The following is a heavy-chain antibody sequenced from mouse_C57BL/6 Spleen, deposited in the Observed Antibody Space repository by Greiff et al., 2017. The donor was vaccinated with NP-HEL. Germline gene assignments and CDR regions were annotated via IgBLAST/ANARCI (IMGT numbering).Heavy chain of an antibody. V-gene: IGHV1-55*01. J-gene: IGHJ3*01. CDR2: IYPGSGST. Sequence: QVQLQQPGAELVKPGASVKMSCKASGYTFTSYWITWVKQRPGQGLEWIGDIYPGSGSTNYNEKFKSKATLTVDTSSSTAYMQLSSLTSEDSAVFYCARMYYYGSSPWFAYWGQGTLVTVSA. CDR1: GYTFTSYW. CDR3: ARMYYYGSSPWFAY. D-gene: IGHD1-1*01.